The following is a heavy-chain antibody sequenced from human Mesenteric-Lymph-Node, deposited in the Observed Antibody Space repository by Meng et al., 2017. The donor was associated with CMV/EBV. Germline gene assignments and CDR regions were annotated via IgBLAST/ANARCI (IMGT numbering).Heavy chain of an antibody. Sequence: QVQPHEWGAGLLKPSETLSLPCAVYGGSFSGYYWSWIRQPPGKGLEWIGEINHSGSTNYNPSLKSRVTISVDTSKNQFSLKLSSVTAADTAVYYCARHQRWLKSEGGFNYWGQGTLVTVSS. D-gene: IGHD4-23*01. V-gene: IGHV4-34*01. J-gene: IGHJ4*02. CDR2: INHSGST. CDR3: ARHQRWLKSEGGFNY. CDR1: GGSFSGYY.